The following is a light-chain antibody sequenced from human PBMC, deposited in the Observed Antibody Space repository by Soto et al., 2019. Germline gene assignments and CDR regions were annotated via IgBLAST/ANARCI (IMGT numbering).Light chain of an antibody. CDR3: MQGTHWPPYT. CDR2: KVS. J-gene: IGKJ2*01. CDR1: RSLAYIDGNTY. V-gene: IGKV2-30*01. Sequence: DVVMTQSPLSLPVTLGQPASISCRSSRSLAYIDGNTYLNWFHQRPGQSPRRLIYKVSNRDSGVPDRFSGSGSGTDFTLKISTVEAEDVGVYYCMQGTHWPPYTFGQGTKLEIK.